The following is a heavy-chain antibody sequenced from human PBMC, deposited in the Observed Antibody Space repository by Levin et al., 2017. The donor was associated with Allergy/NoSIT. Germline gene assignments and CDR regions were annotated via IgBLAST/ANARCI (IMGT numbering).Heavy chain of an antibody. CDR1: GFTFANSA. CDR2: FSGSGGGGKT. V-gene: IGHV3-23*01. J-gene: IGHJ1*01. CDR3: AKTIDGTWYGLSEH. Sequence: PGGSLRLSCAASGFTFANSAMTWVRQAPGRGLEWVSCFSGSGGGGKTYYADSVKGRFIISRDNARSTLYLQMNDLRTEDTAVYYCAKTIDGTWYGLSEHWGRGTLVTVSS. D-gene: IGHD4-17*01.